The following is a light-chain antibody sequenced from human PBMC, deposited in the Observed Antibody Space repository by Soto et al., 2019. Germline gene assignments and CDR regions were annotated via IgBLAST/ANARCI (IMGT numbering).Light chain of an antibody. J-gene: IGKJ5*01. CDR2: GAS. CDR3: QQRSNT. CDR1: QSVGSD. V-gene: IGKV3-11*01. Sequence: DIVMTQSPGSLSVSPGERVTLSCRASQSVGSDLAWYQQKPGQAPRLLIYGASSRATGIPARFSGSGSGTDFTLTISSLEPEDFAVYYCQQRSNTFGQGTRLEI.